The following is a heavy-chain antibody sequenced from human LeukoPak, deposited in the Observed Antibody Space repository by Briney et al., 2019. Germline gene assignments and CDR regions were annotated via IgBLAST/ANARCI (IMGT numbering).Heavy chain of an antibody. CDR3: AKDKYSYGDNDAFDI. J-gene: IGHJ3*02. CDR2: ISWNSGSI. V-gene: IGHV3-9*03. CDR1: GFTFDDYA. Sequence: GGSLRLSCAASGFTFDDYAMHWVRQAPGKGLEWVSGISWNSGSIGYADSVKGRFTISRDNAKSSLYLQMNSLRAEDMALYYCAKDKYSYGDNDAFDIWGQGTMVTVSS. D-gene: IGHD5-18*01.